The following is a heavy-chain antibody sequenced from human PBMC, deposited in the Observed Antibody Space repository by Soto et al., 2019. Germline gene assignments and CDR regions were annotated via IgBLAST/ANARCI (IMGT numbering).Heavy chain of an antibody. V-gene: IGHV3-23*01. CDR1: EFTFSSSA. D-gene: IGHD6-19*01. CDR2: ISASGTNT. Sequence: PGGSLRLSCAASEFTFSSSAMSWVRQAPVKGLEWVSSISASGTNTYYADSVKGRFTISRDNSKNTLFLQMNSLRAEDTAVYYCAKPPRSVAGTSHWGQGTLVTVSS. J-gene: IGHJ4*02. CDR3: AKPPRSVAGTSH.